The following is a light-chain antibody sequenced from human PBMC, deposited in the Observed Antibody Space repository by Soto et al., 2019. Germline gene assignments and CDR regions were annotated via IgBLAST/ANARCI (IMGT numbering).Light chain of an antibody. CDR3: QQRSNWPLT. Sequence: EIVLTQSPATLSLSPVERATLSCRASQSVSIYLAWYQQKPGQAPRLLIYDASNRATGIPARFSGSGSGTDFTLTISSLEPEDFAVYYCQQRSNWPLTFGGGTKVDIK. CDR2: DAS. CDR1: QSVSIY. V-gene: IGKV3-11*01. J-gene: IGKJ4*01.